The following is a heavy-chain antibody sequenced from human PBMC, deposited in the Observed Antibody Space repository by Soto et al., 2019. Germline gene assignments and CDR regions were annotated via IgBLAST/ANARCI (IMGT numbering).Heavy chain of an antibody. J-gene: IGHJ6*02. CDR3: AREKASTSLLTHYYYAMDV. CDR1: GYTFINYY. CDR2: INPSGGRT. Sequence: ASVKVSCKSSGYTFINYYVHCVRQAPGQGLEWVGMINPSGGRTTYPQKFQGRVTMTRDTSTSTVYVELSSLRSDDTAVFYCAREKASTSLLTHYYYAMDVWGQGTTVTVSS. V-gene: IGHV1-46*01.